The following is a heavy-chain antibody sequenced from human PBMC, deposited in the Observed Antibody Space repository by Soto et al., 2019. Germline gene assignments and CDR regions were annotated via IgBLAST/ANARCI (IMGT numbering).Heavy chain of an antibody. V-gene: IGHV3-66*01. CDR3: ARGLGYCSSTSCYSIFDS. CDR2: TYSNSST. Sequence: EVQLVESGGGLVQPGGSLRLSCAASGFTVSSKYMNWVRQTPGKGLEWVSITYSNSSTYYADSVKGRFTISRDNSKNTLYLQMNTLRAEDTAVYYCARGLGYCSSTSCYSIFDSWGQGTLVTVSS. D-gene: IGHD2-2*01. CDR1: GFTVSSKY. J-gene: IGHJ5*01.